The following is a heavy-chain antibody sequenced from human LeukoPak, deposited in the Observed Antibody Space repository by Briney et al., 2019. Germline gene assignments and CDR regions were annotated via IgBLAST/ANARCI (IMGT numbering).Heavy chain of an antibody. J-gene: IGHJ4*02. CDR3: ATTVTTGVDY. CDR1: GVSFSGYY. Sequence: SETLSLTCAVYGVSFSGYYWSWIRQPPGKGLEWIGEINHSGSTNYNPSLKSRVTISVDTSKNQFSLKLSSVTAADTAVYYCATTVTTGVDYWGQGTLVTVSS. CDR2: INHSGST. V-gene: IGHV4-34*01. D-gene: IGHD4-17*01.